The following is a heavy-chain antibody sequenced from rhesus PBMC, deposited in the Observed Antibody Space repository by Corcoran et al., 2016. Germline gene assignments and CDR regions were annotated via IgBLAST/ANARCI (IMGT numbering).Heavy chain of an antibody. Sequence: QLQLQESGPGLVKPSATLSLTCAVSGGSIISNYWSWIRQPPGKGLEWIGRISGSGRSTDYNHSLKSRVTSSTDTSKNQLSVKLSAVTAADTAVYYCARDPYYEDDYGYYDYWGQGVLVTVSS. D-gene: IGHD3-9*01. CDR3: ARDPYYEDDYGYYDY. J-gene: IGHJ4*01. CDR2: ISGSGRST. V-gene: IGHV4-173*01. CDR1: GGSIISNY.